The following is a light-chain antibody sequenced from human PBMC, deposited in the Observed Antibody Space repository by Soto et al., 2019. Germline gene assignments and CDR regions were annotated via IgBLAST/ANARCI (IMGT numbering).Light chain of an antibody. J-gene: IGLJ2*01. CDR1: SSDIGGYNY. CDR3: SSYTTTSVV. Sequence: QSALTQPASLSGSPGQSITISCTGTSSDIGGYNYVSWYQQHPGKAPKLMIYDVTNRPSGVSSRFSGSKSGNTASLTISGLQAEDEGDYYCSSYTTTSVVFGGGTKLTVL. V-gene: IGLV2-14*03. CDR2: DVT.